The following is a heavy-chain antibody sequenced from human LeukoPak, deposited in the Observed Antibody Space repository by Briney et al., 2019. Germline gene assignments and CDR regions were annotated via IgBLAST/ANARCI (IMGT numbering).Heavy chain of an antibody. CDR2: IWYGGSNK. D-gene: IGHD1-26*01. Sequence: GRSLRLSCAASGFTFSIYGMHWVRQAPGKGLGWVSVIWYGGSNKYYADSVKGRFTISRDNSKNTLYLEMNSLRAEDMAVYYCAKDRGRRSYDAVDYWGQGTQVTVSS. CDR3: AKDRGRRSYDAVDY. V-gene: IGHV3-33*06. J-gene: IGHJ4*02. CDR1: GFTFSIYG.